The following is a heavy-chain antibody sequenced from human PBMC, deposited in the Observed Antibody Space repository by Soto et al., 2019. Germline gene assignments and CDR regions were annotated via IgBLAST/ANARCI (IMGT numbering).Heavy chain of an antibody. CDR1: GYTFTSYV. D-gene: IGHD4-17*01. J-gene: IGHJ4*02. Sequence: QVQLVQSGAEVKKPGASVKVSCKASGYTFTSYVISWVREAPGQELEWMGWISAYKGDTNYAQKLQGRVTMTTDTSTSTAYIELRSLRSDDTAVYYCARDLHGDPYSWGQGTLVTVSS. CDR2: ISAYKGDT. V-gene: IGHV1-18*01. CDR3: ARDLHGDPYS.